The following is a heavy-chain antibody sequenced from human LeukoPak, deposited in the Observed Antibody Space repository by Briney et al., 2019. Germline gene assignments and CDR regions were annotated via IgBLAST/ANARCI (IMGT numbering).Heavy chain of an antibody. Sequence: GGSLRLSCAASGFTFDDYAMHWVRQAPGKGLEWVSLISWDGGSTYYADSVKGRFTISRDNSKNSLYLQMNSLRAEDTALYYCAKGKDYYDSRGAFDIWGQGTMVTVSS. CDR3: AKGKDYYDSRGAFDI. J-gene: IGHJ3*02. CDR2: ISWDGGST. D-gene: IGHD3-22*01. CDR1: GFTFDDYA. V-gene: IGHV3-43D*03.